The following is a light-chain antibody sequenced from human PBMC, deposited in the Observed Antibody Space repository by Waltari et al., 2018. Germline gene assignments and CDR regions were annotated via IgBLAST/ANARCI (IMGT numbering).Light chain of an antibody. V-gene: IGKV2-30*01. CDR2: KVS. CDR1: QRLENTDGNAY. CDR3: LQAPIT. Sequence: DVVLTQSTLFLPVTLGQPASISCRSPQRLENTDGNAYLDWFLQRPGQSPRRLIYKVSERDSGVPDRFSGIGSGSNFTLKISRVEAEDVGVYYCLQAPITFGPGTRVDIK. J-gene: IGKJ3*01.